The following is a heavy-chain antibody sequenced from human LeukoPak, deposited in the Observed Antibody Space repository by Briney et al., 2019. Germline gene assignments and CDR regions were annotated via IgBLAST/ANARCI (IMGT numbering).Heavy chain of an antibody. V-gene: IGHV3-13*05. CDR2: IGSAGDP. D-gene: IGHD3-22*01. CDR1: GFTFRNYD. J-gene: IGHJ4*02. CDR3: ARAAVPEDSSGYYYDY. Sequence: GGSLRLSCAASGFTFRNYDMHWVRQATGKGLEWVSAIGSAGDPYYPGSVKGRFTISRENAKNSLYLQMNSLRAGDTAEYYCARAAVPEDSSGYYYDYWGQGTLVTVSS.